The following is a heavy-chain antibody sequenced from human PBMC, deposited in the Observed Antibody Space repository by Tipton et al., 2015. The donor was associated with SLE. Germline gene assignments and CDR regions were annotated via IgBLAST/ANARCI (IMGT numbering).Heavy chain of an antibody. D-gene: IGHD6-13*01. Sequence: TLSLTCSVSGGSISSRGFYWSWIRQPAGKGLEWIGRIYSTGSTNYNPSLRSRVTISVDTSKNQFSLKLSSVTAAGTAVYYCARDFRAAGNGFDPWGQGTLVTVSS. CDR1: GGSISSRGFY. CDR3: ARDFRAAGNGFDP. J-gene: IGHJ5*02. V-gene: IGHV4-61*02. CDR2: IYSTGST.